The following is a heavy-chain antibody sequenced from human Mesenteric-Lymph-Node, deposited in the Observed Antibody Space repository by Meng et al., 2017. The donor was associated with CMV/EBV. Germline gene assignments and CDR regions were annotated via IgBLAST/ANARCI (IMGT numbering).Heavy chain of an antibody. J-gene: IGHJ3*02. CDR1: GFSFRSYS. D-gene: IGHD2/OR15-2a*01. CDR3: ARDGRVWNIGDAFDM. Sequence: GESLKISCAASGFSFRSYSMNWVRQAPGKGLEWVASISTTTSNIYYADSVKGRFTITRENAKNSLYLQMNSLRAEDAAVYYCARDGRVWNIGDAFDMWGQGTVVTVSS. CDR2: ISTTTSNI. V-gene: IGHV3-21*01.